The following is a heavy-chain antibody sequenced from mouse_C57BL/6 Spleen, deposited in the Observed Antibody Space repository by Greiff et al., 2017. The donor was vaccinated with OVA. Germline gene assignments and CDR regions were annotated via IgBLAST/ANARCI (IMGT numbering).Heavy chain of an antibody. CDR1: GYTFTDYN. D-gene: IGHD2-2*01. J-gene: IGHJ1*03. Sequence: VQLQQSGPELVKPGASVKMSCKASGYTFTDYNMHWVKQSHGKSLEWIGYINPNNGGTSYNQKFKGKATLTVNKASSTAYMELRSLTSEDAAVYVCARDGYDEGWYFDVWGTGTTVTVSS. V-gene: IGHV1-22*01. CDR3: ARDGYDEGWYFDV. CDR2: INPNNGGT.